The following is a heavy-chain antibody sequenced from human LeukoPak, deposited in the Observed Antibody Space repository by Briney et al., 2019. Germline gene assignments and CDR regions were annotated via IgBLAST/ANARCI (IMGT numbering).Heavy chain of an antibody. CDR1: GFTFSSYG. Sequence: SGGSLRLSCAASGFTFSSYGMHWVRQAPGKGLEGVAVIWYDGSNKYYADSVKGRFTISRDNSKNTLYLQMNSLRAEDTAAYYCARGLEYYDSSGYGVDIWGQGTMVTVSS. D-gene: IGHD3-22*01. J-gene: IGHJ3*02. V-gene: IGHV3-33*01. CDR2: IWYDGSNK. CDR3: ARGLEYYDSSGYGVDI.